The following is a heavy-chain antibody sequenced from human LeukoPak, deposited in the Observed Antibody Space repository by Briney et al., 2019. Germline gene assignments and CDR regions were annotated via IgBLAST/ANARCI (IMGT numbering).Heavy chain of an antibody. CDR1: GGSISNVNYY. J-gene: IGHJ4*02. CDR3: ASQSGCWGSRCYCFDH. Sequence: SETLSLTYTVSGGSISNVNYYCGWIRQPPGKGLEWIGSIYYSGSTYYNPSLKSRVTISVDTSKNQFSLKLSSVTAADTAVYYCASQSGCWGSRCYCFDHWGQGTLVTVSS. D-gene: IGHD3-16*01. V-gene: IGHV4-39*01. CDR2: IYYSGST.